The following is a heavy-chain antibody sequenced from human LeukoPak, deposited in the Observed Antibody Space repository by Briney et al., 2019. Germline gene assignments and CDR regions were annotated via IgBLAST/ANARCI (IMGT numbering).Heavy chain of an antibody. J-gene: IGHJ4*02. CDR3: AKGEDHGSGTVHFAS. V-gene: IGHV4-4*02. CDR2: IYHGGST. D-gene: IGHD3-10*01. CDR1: GGSISSSNW. Sequence: SGTLSLTCAVSGGSISSSNWWSWVRQPPGKGLEWIGEIYHGGSTNYNPSLKSRVAMSVDRSRNQFSLQLSSVTAADTAVYYCAKGEDHGSGTVHFASWGQGTLVTASS.